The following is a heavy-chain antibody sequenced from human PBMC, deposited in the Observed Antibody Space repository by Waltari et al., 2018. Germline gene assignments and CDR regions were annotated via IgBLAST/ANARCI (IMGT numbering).Heavy chain of an antibody. Sequence: QVQLVQSGAEVKKPGSSVKVSCKASGGTFSSYAISWVRQAPGQGLEWMGGIIPIFGTANYAQKFQGRVTITADESTSTAYMELSSLRSEDTAVYYCATRSNTIFGVVMKYYYYGMDVWGQGTTVTVSS. CDR3: ATRSNTIFGVVMKYYYYGMDV. CDR1: GGTFSSYA. D-gene: IGHD3-3*01. J-gene: IGHJ6*02. V-gene: IGHV1-69*01. CDR2: IIPIFGTA.